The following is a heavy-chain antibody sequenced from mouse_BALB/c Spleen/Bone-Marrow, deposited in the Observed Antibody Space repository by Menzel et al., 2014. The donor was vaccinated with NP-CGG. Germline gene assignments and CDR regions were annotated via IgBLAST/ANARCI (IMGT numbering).Heavy chain of an antibody. V-gene: IGHV1S22*01. CDR1: GYTFTSYW. J-gene: IGHJ2*01. Sequence: LQESGSELVRPGAPVKLSCKASGYTFTSYWMHWVKQRPGQGLEWIGNIYPGSGSTNYDEKFKSKATLTVDTSSSTAYMQLSILTSEDSAVYYCTNHYFDYWGQGTTLTVSS. CDR3: TNHYFDY. CDR2: IYPGSGST.